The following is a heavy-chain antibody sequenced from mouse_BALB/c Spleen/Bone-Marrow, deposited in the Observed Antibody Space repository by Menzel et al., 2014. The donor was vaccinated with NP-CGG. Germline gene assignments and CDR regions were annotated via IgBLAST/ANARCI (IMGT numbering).Heavy chain of an antibody. CDR2: IYPGDGDT. J-gene: IGHJ2*01. V-gene: IGHV1-80*01. D-gene: IGHD1-1*01. CDR3: ARSGYGSGYDY. CDR1: GYVFSTYW. Sequence: QVQLQQSGAELVRPGSSVKISCKASGYVFSTYWMNWVKQRPGQGLEWIGQIYPGDGDTNYNGKFKGTATLTADKSSSTASMQLSSLTSEDSAVYFCARSGYGSGYDYWGHDTTLTVSS.